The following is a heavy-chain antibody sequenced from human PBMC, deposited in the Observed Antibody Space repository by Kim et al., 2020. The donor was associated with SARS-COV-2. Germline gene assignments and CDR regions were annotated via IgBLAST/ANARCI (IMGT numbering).Heavy chain of an antibody. D-gene: IGHD3-22*01. Sequence: GGSLRLSCAASGFTFSSYGMHWVRQAPGKGLEWVAVISYDGSNKYYADSVKGRFTISRDNSKNTLYLQMNSLRAEDTAVYYCARGTYYYDSSGYIPKPPPRGGSLNFDYWGQGTLVTVSS. V-gene: IGHV3-33*05. J-gene: IGHJ4*02. CDR2: ISYDGSNK. CDR3: ARGTYYYDSSGYIPKPPPRGGSLNFDY. CDR1: GFTFSSYG.